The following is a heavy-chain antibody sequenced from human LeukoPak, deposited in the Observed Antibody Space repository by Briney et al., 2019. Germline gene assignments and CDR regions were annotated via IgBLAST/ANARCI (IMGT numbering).Heavy chain of an antibody. D-gene: IGHD4-17*01. Sequence: SETLSLTCTVSGGSISSYYWSWLRQPPGKGLEGIGYIYYSGSTNYNPSLKSRVTISVDTSKNQFSLKLSSVTAADTAVYYCASNSPRTTVPTDYYYYYMDVWGKGTTVTVSS. V-gene: IGHV4-59*01. CDR3: ASNSPRTTVPTDYYYYYMDV. CDR2: IYYSGST. J-gene: IGHJ6*03. CDR1: GGSISSYY.